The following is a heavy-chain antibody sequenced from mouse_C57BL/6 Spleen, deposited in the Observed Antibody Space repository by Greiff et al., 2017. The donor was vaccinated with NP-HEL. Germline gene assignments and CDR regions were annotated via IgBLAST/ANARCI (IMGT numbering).Heavy chain of an antibody. J-gene: IGHJ3*01. V-gene: IGHV1-42*01. Sequence: VQLQQSGPELVKPGASVKISCKASGYSFTGYYMNWVKQSPEKSLEWIGEINPSTGGTTYNQRFKAKATLTVDKSSSTAYMQLKSLTSEDSAVYYCARTLRLRPYWGQGTLVTVSA. D-gene: IGHD3-2*02. CDR3: ARTLRLRPY. CDR1: GYSFTGYY. CDR2: INPSTGGT.